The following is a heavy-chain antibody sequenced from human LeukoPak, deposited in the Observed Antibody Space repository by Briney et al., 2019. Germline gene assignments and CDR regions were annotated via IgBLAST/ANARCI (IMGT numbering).Heavy chain of an antibody. V-gene: IGHV4-30-4*08. CDR2: IYYSGST. J-gene: IGHJ4*02. CDR1: GGSISSGDYD. CDR3: AIENYYDSSGYPGYFDY. D-gene: IGHD3-22*01. Sequence: SQTLSLTCTVSGGSISSGDYDWGGIRQPRGKGMEWIEYIYYSGSTYYNPSLKSRVTISVDTSKTQFSLKLSSVTAADTAVYYCAIENYYDSSGYPGYFDYWGQGTLVTVSS.